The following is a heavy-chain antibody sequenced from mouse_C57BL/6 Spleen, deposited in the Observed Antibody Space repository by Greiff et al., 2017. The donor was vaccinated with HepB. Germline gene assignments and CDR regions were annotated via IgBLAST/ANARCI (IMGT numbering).Heavy chain of an antibody. CDR3: ARSGYYSNLYYFDY. CDR1: GFSLTSYG. V-gene: IGHV2-2*01. CDR2: IWSGGRT. Sequence: QVQLQQSGPGLVQPSQSLSITCTVSGFSLTSYGVHWVRQSPGKGLEWLGVIWSGGRTDYNAAFISRLSISKDNSKSQVFFKMNSLQADDTAIYYCARSGYYSNLYYFDYWGQGTTLTVSS. D-gene: IGHD2-5*01. J-gene: IGHJ2*01.